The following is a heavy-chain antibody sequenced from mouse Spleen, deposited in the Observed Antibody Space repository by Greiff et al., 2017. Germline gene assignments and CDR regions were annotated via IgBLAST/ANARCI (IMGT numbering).Heavy chain of an antibody. J-gene: IGHJ4*01. D-gene: IGHD1-1*01. CDR1: GYTFTSYW. Sequence: QVQLQQPGAELVRPGTSVKLSCKASGYTFTSYWMHWVKQRPGQGLEWIGVIDPSDSYTNYNQKFKGKATLTVDTSSSTAYMQLSSLTSEDSAVYYCARLVLRSHAMDYWGQGTSVTASS. CDR2: IDPSDSYT. V-gene: IGHV1-59*01. CDR3: ARLVLRSHAMDY.